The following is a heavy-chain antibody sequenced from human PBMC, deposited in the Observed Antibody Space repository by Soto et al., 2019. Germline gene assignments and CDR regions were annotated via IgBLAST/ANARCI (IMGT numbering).Heavy chain of an antibody. CDR3: ARHKDPPQLGGNYHYIMDG. D-gene: IGHD1-1*01. V-gene: IGHV1-69*05. J-gene: IGHJ6*02. CDR2: IMPIFRAA. CDR1: GGTFSTAA. Sequence: QVQVVQSGAEVKKPGSSVKVSCKASGGTFSTAAISWVRQAPGQGLEWMGGIMPIFRAADYAQKFQGRVTITPEEPTRIAYLELTSLRSEDKAVYYSARHKDPPQLGGNYHYIMDGWGQGTTVTVS.